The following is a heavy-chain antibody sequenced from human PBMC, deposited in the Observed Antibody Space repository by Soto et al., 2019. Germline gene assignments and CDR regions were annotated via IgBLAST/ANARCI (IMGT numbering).Heavy chain of an antibody. CDR1: GGTFSSYT. D-gene: IGHD2-21*02. Sequence: GASVKVSCKASGGTFSSYTISWVRQAPGQGLEWMGRIIPILGIANYAQQFPGRVTITADKSTSTAYMELSSLRSEDTAVYYCASRDIVVVTAKNDSFDIWGQGTMVNVSS. J-gene: IGHJ3*02. CDR2: IIPILGIA. V-gene: IGHV1-69*02. CDR3: ASRDIVVVTAKNDSFDI.